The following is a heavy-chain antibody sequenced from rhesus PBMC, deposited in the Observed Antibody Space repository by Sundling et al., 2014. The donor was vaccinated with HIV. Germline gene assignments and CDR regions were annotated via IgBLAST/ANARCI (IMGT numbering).Heavy chain of an antibody. V-gene: IGHV4-169*01. D-gene: IGHD3-3*01. J-gene: IGHJ4*01. Sequence: QLQLQESGPGLVKPSETLSVTCVVSGGSISSSYWNWIRQAPGKGLEWIGYIYGSGGSTNYNPSLKSRVTLSVDTSKNQLSLKLSFVTAADTAVYHCASPNIWTGFALVHWGQGVLVTVSS. CDR1: GGSISSSY. CDR2: IYGSGGST. CDR3: ASPNIWTGFALVH.